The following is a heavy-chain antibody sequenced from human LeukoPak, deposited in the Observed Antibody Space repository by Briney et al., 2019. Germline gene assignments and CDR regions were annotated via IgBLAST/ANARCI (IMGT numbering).Heavy chain of an antibody. CDR3: TVNYCSGGSCYML. Sequence: GGSLRLSCAASGFTFSGSAMHWVRQASGKGLEWVGRIRSKASNYATAYDASVKGRFTISRDDSKNTAYLQMNSLKTEDTAVYYCTVNYCSGGSCYMLWGQGTLVTVSS. J-gene: IGHJ4*02. CDR1: GFTFSGSA. CDR2: IRSKASNYAT. D-gene: IGHD2-15*01. V-gene: IGHV3-73*01.